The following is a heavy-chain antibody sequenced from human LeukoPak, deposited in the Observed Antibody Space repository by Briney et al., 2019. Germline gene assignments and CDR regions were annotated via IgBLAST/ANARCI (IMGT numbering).Heavy chain of an antibody. CDR2: IHTDGRA. CDR1: GFTVSSNY. J-gene: IGHJ4*02. CDR3: ARGLDSMTTFDY. V-gene: IGHV3-53*01. D-gene: IGHD3-22*01. Sequence: GGSLRLSCAASGFTVSSNYMNWVRQAPGKGLEWVSLIHTDGRAYYPDSVKGRFTISRDNSENTVYLQMNSLRTEDTAVYYCARGLDSMTTFDYWGQGTLVTVSS.